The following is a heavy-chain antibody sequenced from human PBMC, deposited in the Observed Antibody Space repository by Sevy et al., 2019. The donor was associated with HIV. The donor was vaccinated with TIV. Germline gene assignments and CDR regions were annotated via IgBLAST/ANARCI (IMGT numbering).Heavy chain of an antibody. V-gene: IGHV5-51*01. J-gene: IGHJ6*02. D-gene: IGHD4-17*01. CDR3: ARHHASYGVTGYYYYSGLDV. CDR2: IYPDDSDT. Sequence: GESLKISCKGSEYSFRTYWIGWVRQMPGKGLEWMGIIYPDDSDTRYSPSFQGQVTISADKSINTAYLQWNSLWASDSAMYYCARHHASYGVTGYYYYSGLDVWGQGTTVTVSS. CDR1: EYSFRTYW.